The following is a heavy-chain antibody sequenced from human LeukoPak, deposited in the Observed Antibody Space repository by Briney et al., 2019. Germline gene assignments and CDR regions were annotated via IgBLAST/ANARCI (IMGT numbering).Heavy chain of an antibody. J-gene: IGHJ4*02. D-gene: IGHD2-2*01. V-gene: IGHV4-34*01. Sequence: SETLSLTCAVYGGSFSGYYWSWFRQPPGKGLEWIGEINHSGSTNYNPSLKSRVTISVDTSKNQFSLKLSSVTAADTAVYYCARGLSQLEYWGQGTLVTVSS. CDR1: GGSFSGYY. CDR2: INHSGST. CDR3: ARGLSQLEY.